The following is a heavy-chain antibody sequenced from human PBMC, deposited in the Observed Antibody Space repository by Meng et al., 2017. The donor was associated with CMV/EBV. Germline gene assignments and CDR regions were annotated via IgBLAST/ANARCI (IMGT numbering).Heavy chain of an antibody. Sequence: GESLKISCAASGFTFSSYSMNWVRQAPGKGLEWVSYISSSSSTIYYADSVKGRFTISRDNSKNTLYLQMNSLRAEDTAVYYCAKGGSGGDRRYDFWSGYYYWGQGTLVTVSS. CDR3: AKGGSGGDRRYDFWSGYYY. J-gene: IGHJ4*02. CDR2: ISSSSSTI. V-gene: IGHV3-48*01. D-gene: IGHD3-3*01. CDR1: GFTFSSYS.